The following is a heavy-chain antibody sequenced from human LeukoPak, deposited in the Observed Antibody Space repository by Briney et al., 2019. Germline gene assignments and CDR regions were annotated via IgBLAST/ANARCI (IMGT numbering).Heavy chain of an antibody. CDR3: ARLRYYDSTGYFD. CDR2: IYYSGRT. J-gene: IGHJ1*01. Sequence: SGTLSLTCTESGDSISASSYYWGWIRQPPGQGLEWIGEIYYSGRTYYNPSLRSRVSISLDTSKNHFSLNLNFATAADTAKYYCARLRYYDSTGYFDWGRGSVVIVSS. CDR1: GDSISASSYY. D-gene: IGHD3-22*01. V-gene: IGHV4-39*02.